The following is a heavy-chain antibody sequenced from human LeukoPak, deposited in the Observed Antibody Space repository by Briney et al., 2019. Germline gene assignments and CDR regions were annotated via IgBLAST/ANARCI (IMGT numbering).Heavy chain of an antibody. CDR3: ARGGYYYGSGSYYKTTYYGMDV. J-gene: IGHJ6*02. CDR2: ISYDGSNK. V-gene: IGHV3-30*04. Sequence: GGSLRLSCAASGFTFSSYAMHWVRQAPGKGLEWVAVISYDGSNKYYADSVKGRFTISRDNSKNTLYLQMNSLRAEDTAVYYCARGGYYYGSGSYYKTTYYGMDVWGQGTTVTVSS. CDR1: GFTFSSYA. D-gene: IGHD3-10*01.